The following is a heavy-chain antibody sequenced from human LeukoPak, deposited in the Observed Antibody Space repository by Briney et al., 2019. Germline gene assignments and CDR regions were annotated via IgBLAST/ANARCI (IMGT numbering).Heavy chain of an antibody. CDR3: ARASRTFPSSLYSGYEFDY. Sequence: SETLSLTCTVSGYSISSGYYWGWIRQPPGKGLEWIGSIYHSGSTYYNPSLKSRVTISVDTSKDQFSLKLSSVTAADTAVYYSARASRTFPSSLYSGYEFDYWGQGTLVTVSS. CDR1: GYSISSGYY. D-gene: IGHD5-12*01. V-gene: IGHV4-38-2*02. J-gene: IGHJ4*02. CDR2: IYHSGST.